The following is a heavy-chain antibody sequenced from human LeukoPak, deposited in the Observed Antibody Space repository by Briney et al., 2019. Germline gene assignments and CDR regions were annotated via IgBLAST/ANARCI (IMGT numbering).Heavy chain of an antibody. CDR2: MNPNSGGS. V-gene: IGHV1-2*02. CDR3: VSVDPKKSFYFDY. D-gene: IGHD3-16*02. CDR1: GYTFTGYY. Sequence: ASVKVSCKASGYTFTGYYMNWVRQAPGQGLEWMGWMNPNSGGSNYAQKFQGRVTMTRDTSISTAYMELSRLRFDDMAVYYCVSVDPKKSFYFDYWGQGTLVTVSS. J-gene: IGHJ4*02.